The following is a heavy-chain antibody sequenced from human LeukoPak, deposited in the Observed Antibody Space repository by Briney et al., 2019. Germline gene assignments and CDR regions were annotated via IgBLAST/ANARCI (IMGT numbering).Heavy chain of an antibody. Sequence: SETLSLTCTVSGGSISRHYWSWIRQPPGKGLEWIGYIYYSGSTNYNPSLKSRVTISVDTSKNQFSLKLSSVTAADTAVYYCARVERDYSSGWYRWFDLWGQGTLVTVSS. CDR1: GGSISRHY. V-gene: IGHV4-59*11. D-gene: IGHD6-19*01. CDR3: ARVERDYSSGWYRWFDL. J-gene: IGHJ5*02. CDR2: IYYSGST.